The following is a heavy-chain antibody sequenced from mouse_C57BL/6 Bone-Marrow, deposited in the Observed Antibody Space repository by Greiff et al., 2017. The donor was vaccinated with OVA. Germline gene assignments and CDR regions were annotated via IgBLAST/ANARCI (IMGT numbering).Heavy chain of an antibody. CDR3: ARHEEGGYGNPWFAY. V-gene: IGHV1-62-2*01. CDR1: GYTFTEYT. J-gene: IGHJ3*01. CDR2: FYPGSGSI. Sequence: VQVVESGAELVKPGASVKLSCKASGYTFTEYTIHWVKQRSGQGLEWIGWFYPGSGSIKYNEKFKDKATLTADKSSSTVYMELSRLTSEDSAVYFCARHEEGGYGNPWFAYWGQGTLVTVSA. D-gene: IGHD2-1*01.